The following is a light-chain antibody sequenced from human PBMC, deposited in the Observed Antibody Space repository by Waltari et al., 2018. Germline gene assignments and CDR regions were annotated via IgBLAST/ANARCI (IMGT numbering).Light chain of an antibody. CDR3: SSYTGNNILL. Sequence: QPALTQPASVSGSPGQSITISCTGTSSDIGCYNTVSWYQQHPGTAPKIIISEVSNRPSGVSTRFSGSRSGNTASLTISALQPDDEAYFYCSSYTGNNILLFGGGTKVTVL. J-gene: IGLJ2*01. CDR1: SSDIGCYNT. CDR2: EVS. V-gene: IGLV2-14*01.